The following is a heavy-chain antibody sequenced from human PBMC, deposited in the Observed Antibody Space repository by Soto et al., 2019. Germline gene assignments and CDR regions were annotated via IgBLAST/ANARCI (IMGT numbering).Heavy chain of an antibody. Sequence: GASVKVSCKASGGTFSSYAISWVRQAPGQRLEWMGGIIPIFGNAKYAQKFQGRVTITRDTSTSTAYMELSSLRSEDTAVYYCARNQIRPAYCSSTSCYDNWFDPWGQGTLVTVSS. CDR1: GGTFSSYA. J-gene: IGHJ5*02. V-gene: IGHV1-69*05. CDR2: IIPIFGNA. CDR3: ARNQIRPAYCSSTSCYDNWFDP. D-gene: IGHD2-2*01.